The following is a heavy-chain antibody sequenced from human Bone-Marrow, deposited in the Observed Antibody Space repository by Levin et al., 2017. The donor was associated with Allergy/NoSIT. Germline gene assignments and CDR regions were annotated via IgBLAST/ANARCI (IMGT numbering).Heavy chain of an antibody. V-gene: IGHV3-7*01. D-gene: IGHD5-24*01. CDR3: ARDQFRRATIGARWFDP. Sequence: GESLKISCAASGFTFSNSWMSWVRQAPGKGLEWVANIKEDESEKYYVDSVKGRFTISRDNAKNSLYVQMNSLRAEDTAVYYCARDQFRRATIGARWFDPWGQGTLVTVSS. CDR1: GFTFSNSW. J-gene: IGHJ5*02. CDR2: IKEDESEK.